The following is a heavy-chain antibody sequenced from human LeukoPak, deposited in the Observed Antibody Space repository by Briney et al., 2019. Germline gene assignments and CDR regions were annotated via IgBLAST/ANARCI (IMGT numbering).Heavy chain of an antibody. Sequence: SQTLSLTCTVSGGSISSGDYYWSWIRQPPGKGLEWIGYIYYSGGTYYNPSLKSRVTISVDTSKNQFSLKLSSVTAADTAVYYCARDSSGYYFNIWGQGTMVTVSS. CDR2: IYYSGGT. J-gene: IGHJ3*02. D-gene: IGHD3-22*01. CDR3: ARDSSGYYFNI. V-gene: IGHV4-30-4*01. CDR1: GGSISSGDYY.